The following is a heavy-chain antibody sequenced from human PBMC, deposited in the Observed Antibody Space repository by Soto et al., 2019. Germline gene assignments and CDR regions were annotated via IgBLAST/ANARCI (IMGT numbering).Heavy chain of an antibody. J-gene: IGHJ2*01. D-gene: IGHD6-25*01. CDR1: GFTFSSYS. Sequence: EVQLVESGGGLVKPGGSLRLSCAASGFTFSSYSMNWVRQAPGKGLEWVSSISSSSSYIYYADSVKGRFTISRDNAKNSLYLQMNSLSAEDTAVYYCARVEQRDWYFDLWGRGTLVTVSS. CDR2: ISSSSSYI. CDR3: ARVEQRDWYFDL. V-gene: IGHV3-21*01.